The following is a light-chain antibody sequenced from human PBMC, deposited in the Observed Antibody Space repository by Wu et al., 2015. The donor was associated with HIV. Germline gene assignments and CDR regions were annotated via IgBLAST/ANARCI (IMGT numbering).Light chain of an antibody. J-gene: IGKJ1*01. Sequence: VLTQSPGILSLSPGDRATLYCKASESLTTSHSYLAWLQQKPGQRPRLLFLGPTTRATGVPDRFSGSGSGTDFTLTISRLEPEDFAVYYCQQYGSSGWTFGQGTKVEIK. CDR1: ESLTTSHSY. CDR2: GPT. V-gene: IGKV3-20*01. CDR3: QQYGSSGWT.